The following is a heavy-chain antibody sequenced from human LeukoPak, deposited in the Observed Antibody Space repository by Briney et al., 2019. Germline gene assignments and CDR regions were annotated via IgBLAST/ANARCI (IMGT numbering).Heavy chain of an antibody. Sequence: SQTLSLTCTVSGGSINSGDYFWSWIRQHPGKGLEWMGYIYYSGSTYYNPSLKSRVTISVDTSKNQFSLNLSSVTAADTALYYCASAPTYYSTPSGYPSWGQGTLVTVSS. CDR3: ASAPTYYSTPSGYPS. CDR1: GGSINSGDYF. J-gene: IGHJ5*02. V-gene: IGHV4-31*03. D-gene: IGHD3-22*01. CDR2: IYYSGST.